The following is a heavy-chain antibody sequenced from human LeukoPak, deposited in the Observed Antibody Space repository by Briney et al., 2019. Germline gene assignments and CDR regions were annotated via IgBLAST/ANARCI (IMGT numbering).Heavy chain of an antibody. V-gene: IGHV1-8*01. D-gene: IGHD2-21*02. J-gene: IGHJ4*01. CDR1: GYTFTSYD. CDR2: MNPNSGNT. Sequence: GASVXXXCXXXGYTFTSYDINWVRQATGQGLXXRXWMNPNSGNTGYAQKFQGRVTMTRNTSISTAYMELSSLRSEDTAVYYCARGRGRTYCGGDCYPDYWGQETWSPSPQ. CDR3: ARGRGRTYCGGDCYPDY.